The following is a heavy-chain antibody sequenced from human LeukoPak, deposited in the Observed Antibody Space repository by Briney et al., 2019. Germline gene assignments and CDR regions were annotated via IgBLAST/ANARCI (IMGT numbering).Heavy chain of an antibody. D-gene: IGHD5-24*01. Sequence: PSETLSLTCTVSGYSISSGYYWGWIRQPPGQGLEWIGSIYHSGSTYYNPSLKSRVTISVDTSKNQFSLKLSSVTAADTAVYYCARGGVATIQNSLFDPWGQGTLVTVSS. V-gene: IGHV4-38-2*02. CDR1: GYSISSGYY. CDR3: ARGGVATIQNSLFDP. CDR2: IYHSGST. J-gene: IGHJ5*02.